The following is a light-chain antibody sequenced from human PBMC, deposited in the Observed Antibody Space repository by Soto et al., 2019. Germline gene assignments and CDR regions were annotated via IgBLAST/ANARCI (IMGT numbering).Light chain of an antibody. J-gene: IGKJ1*01. CDR2: GAS. Sequence: EIVVTQSPGTLSLSPGERASLSCRASQSVGSSFLAWYQQKPGQAPRLLIYGASSRATGIPDRFSGSGSGTDVTLTISRLEPEDFAVYYCQQYDSSPWTFGQGTKVEIK. CDR3: QQYDSSPWT. CDR1: QSVGSSF. V-gene: IGKV3-20*01.